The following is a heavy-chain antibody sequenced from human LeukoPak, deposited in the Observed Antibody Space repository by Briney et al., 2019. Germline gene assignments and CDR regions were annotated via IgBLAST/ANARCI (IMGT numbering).Heavy chain of an antibody. CDR1: GFTFSSYS. D-gene: IGHD2-21*01. V-gene: IGHV3-48*04. J-gene: IGHJ4*02. CDR2: ISSSSSTI. CDR3: ARHSGDMVVIDF. Sequence: GGSLRLSCAASGFTFSSYSMNWVRQAPGKGLEWVSYISSSSSTIYYADSVRGRFAISRDNTKNSLYLQLNSLTAEDTAIYYCARHSGDMVVIDFWGQGTLVTVSS.